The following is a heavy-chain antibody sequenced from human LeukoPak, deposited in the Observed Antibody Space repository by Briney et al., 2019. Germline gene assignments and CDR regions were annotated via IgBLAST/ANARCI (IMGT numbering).Heavy chain of an antibody. Sequence: ASVKVSCKASGGTFSSYAISWVRQAPGQGLEWMGGIIPIFGTANYAQKFRGRVTITADKSTRTAYMELSSLRSEDTAVYYCAREGKYYYDSSGYSPFDYWGQGTLVTVSS. CDR2: IIPIFGTA. J-gene: IGHJ4*02. D-gene: IGHD3-22*01. CDR3: AREGKYYYDSSGYSPFDY. V-gene: IGHV1-69*06. CDR1: GGTFSSYA.